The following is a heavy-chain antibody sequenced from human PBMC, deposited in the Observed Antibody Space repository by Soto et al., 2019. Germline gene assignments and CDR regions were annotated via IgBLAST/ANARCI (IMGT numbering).Heavy chain of an antibody. V-gene: IGHV1-69*01. Sequence: QVQLVQSGAEVKKPGSSVKVSCKACGGIFSTYAISWLRLAPGQGLEWMGGIIPIFGTPNYAQRFQGRVTITADESTRTAYMELSRLRSEDTAVYYCARDRDDYGSGTYYNRIDFWGHGTLVTVSS. D-gene: IGHD3-10*01. CDR1: GGIFSTYA. J-gene: IGHJ4*01. CDR3: ARDRDDYGSGTYYNRIDF. CDR2: IIPIFGTP.